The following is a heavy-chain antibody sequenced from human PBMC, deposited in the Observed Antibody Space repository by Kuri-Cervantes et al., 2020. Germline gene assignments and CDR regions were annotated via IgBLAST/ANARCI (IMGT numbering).Heavy chain of an antibody. J-gene: IGHJ5*02. Sequence: GESLKISCAASGFTFTTYSMNWVRQAPGKGLEWVSSISGSSGYIYYADSLKGRFTISRDNAKNSLYLQINSLRAEDTAVYYCTRDGCSSTACSPWFDPWGQGTLVTVSS. CDR2: ISGSSGYI. CDR3: TRDGCSSTACSPWFDP. D-gene: IGHD2-2*01. CDR1: GFTFTTYS. V-gene: IGHV3-21*01.